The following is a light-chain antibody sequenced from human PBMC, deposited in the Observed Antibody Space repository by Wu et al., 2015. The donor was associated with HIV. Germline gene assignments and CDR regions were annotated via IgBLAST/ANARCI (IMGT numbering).Light chain of an antibody. Sequence: EIVLTQSPATLSLSSGERASLSCRTSQSVSRSLAWYQQKSGQAPRLLIYSASNRATGVPDRFSGSGSGTDFILTISSLEPEDFAVYYCQQRDVWPLIFGQGTRLEMK. J-gene: IGKJ5*01. CDR3: QQRDVWPLI. V-gene: IGKV3-11*01. CDR2: SAS. CDR1: QSVSRS.